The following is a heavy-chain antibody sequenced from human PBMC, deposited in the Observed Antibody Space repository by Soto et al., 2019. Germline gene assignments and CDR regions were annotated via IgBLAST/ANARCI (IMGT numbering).Heavy chain of an antibody. Sequence: GESLTIASTCSGYRFTRYWIGWVRQMPGKGLEWMGIIYPGDSDTRYSPSFQGQVTISADKSISTAYLQWSSLKASDTAMYYCARREYYYDSSGSAWGMDVWGQGTTVTVSS. CDR2: IYPGDSDT. D-gene: IGHD3-22*01. V-gene: IGHV5-51*01. CDR1: GYRFTRYW. CDR3: ARREYYYDSSGSAWGMDV. J-gene: IGHJ6*02.